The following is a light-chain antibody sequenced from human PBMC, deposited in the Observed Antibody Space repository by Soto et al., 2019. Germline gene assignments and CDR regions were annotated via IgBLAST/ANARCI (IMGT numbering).Light chain of an antibody. CDR2: EVS. CDR3: TSYTSSSSVV. CDR1: GSDIGGYNY. J-gene: IGLJ2*01. Sequence: QSALTQPASVSRSPGQSITISCTGTGSDIGGYNYVSWYQQHPGKAPKVMIYEVSNRPYGVSNRFSASKSGNTASLTISGLQDEDEADYYCTSYTSSSSVVFGGGTKLTVL. V-gene: IGLV2-14*01.